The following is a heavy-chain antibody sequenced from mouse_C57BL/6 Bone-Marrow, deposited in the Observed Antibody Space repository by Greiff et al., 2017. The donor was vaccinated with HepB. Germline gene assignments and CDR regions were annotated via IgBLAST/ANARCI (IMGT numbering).Heavy chain of an antibody. CDR1: GFSFNTYA. CDR2: IISKSNNYAT. J-gene: IGHJ3*01. Sequence: EVQLVESGGGLVQPNGSLKLSCAASGFSFNTYAMNWVRQAPGKGLAWVARIISKSNNYATYYADSVKDRFTISRDDSESMLYLQMNNFKTKDTALYYCVSCHYYCSSGFAYWGQGTLVTVSA. V-gene: IGHV10-1*01. CDR3: VSCHYYCSSGFAY. D-gene: IGHD1-1*01.